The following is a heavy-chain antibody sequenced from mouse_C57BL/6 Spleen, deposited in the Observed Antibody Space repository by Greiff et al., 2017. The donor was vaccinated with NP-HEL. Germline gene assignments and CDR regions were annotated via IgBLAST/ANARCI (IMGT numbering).Heavy chain of an antibody. CDR3: ARFCLYDGYYDYYAMDY. V-gene: IGHV7-3*01. J-gene: IGHJ4*01. CDR1: GFTFTDYY. CDR2: IRNKANGYTT. Sequence: EVQLVESGGGLVQPGGSLSLSCAASGFTFTDYYMSWVRQPPGKALEWLGFIRNKANGYTTEYSASVKGRFTISRDNSQSILYLQMNALRAEDSATYYCARFCLYDGYYDYYAMDYWGQGTSVTVSS. D-gene: IGHD2-3*01.